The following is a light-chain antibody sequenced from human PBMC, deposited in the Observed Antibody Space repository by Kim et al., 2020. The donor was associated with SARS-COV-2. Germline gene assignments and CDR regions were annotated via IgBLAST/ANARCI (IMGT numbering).Light chain of an antibody. Sequence: DVVMTQSPLSLPVTLGQSASISCRSSQSLVHSDGNTYLNWFQQRPGQSPRRLIYKVSNRDSGVPDRFSGSGSGTDFTLKISGVEAEDVGVYYCMQGTHWPPMYTFGQGTKLEI. CDR2: KVS. J-gene: IGKJ2*01. CDR3: MQGTHWPPMYT. V-gene: IGKV2-30*02. CDR1: QSLVHSDGNTY.